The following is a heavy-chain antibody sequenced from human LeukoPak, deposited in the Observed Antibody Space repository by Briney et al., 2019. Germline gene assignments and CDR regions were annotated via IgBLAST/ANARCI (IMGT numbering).Heavy chain of an antibody. Sequence: SETLSLTCTVSGGSISSYYWSWIRQPPGKGLEWIGYIYYSGSTNYNPSLKSRVTISVDTSKNQFSLELSSVTAADTAVYYCARVRGSYRQDAFDIWGQGTMVTVSS. D-gene: IGHD1-26*01. CDR2: IYYSGST. CDR1: GGSISSYY. J-gene: IGHJ3*02. CDR3: ARVRGSYRQDAFDI. V-gene: IGHV4-59*01.